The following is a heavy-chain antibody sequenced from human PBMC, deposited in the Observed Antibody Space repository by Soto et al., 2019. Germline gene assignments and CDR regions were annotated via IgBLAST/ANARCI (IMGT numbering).Heavy chain of an antibody. Sequence: GGSLRLSCAASGFTFISYSMNWGLQAPGKGLEWVSSISSSSSYIYYADSVKGRFTISRDNAKNSLYLQMNSLRAEDTAVYYCASAEYYYDSSGWYYWGQGTLVTVSS. J-gene: IGHJ4*02. CDR3: ASAEYYYDSSGWYY. CDR1: GFTFISYS. D-gene: IGHD3-22*01. V-gene: IGHV3-21*01. CDR2: ISSSSSYI.